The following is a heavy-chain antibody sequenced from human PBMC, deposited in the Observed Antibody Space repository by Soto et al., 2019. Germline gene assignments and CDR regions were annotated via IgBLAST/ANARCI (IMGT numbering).Heavy chain of an antibody. V-gene: IGHV4-31*03. CDR2: IYYSGST. Sequence: SETLSLTCIVSGGSISSGGYYWSWIRQHPGKGLEWIGYIYYSGSTYYNPSLKSRVTISVDRSKNQFSLKLSSVTAADTAVYYCARVRAPYYYDGSGYYYFDYWGQGTLVTVSS. J-gene: IGHJ4*02. CDR1: GGSISSGGYY. CDR3: ARVRAPYYYDGSGYYYFDY. D-gene: IGHD3-22*01.